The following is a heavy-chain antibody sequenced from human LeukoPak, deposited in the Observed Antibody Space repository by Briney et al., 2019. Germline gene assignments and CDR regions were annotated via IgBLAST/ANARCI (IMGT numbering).Heavy chain of an antibody. J-gene: IGHJ6*02. D-gene: IGHD3-10*01. CDR1: GGSISSYY. V-gene: IGHV4-4*07. CDR3: ARSNYGSSYLTLPYYYYYGMDV. Sequence: SETLSLTCTVSGGSISSYYWSWIRQPAGKGLEWIGRIYTSGSTNYNPSLKSRVTMSVDTSKNRFSLKLSSVTAADTAVYYCARSNYGSSYLTLPYYYYYGMDVWGQGTTVTVSS. CDR2: IYTSGST.